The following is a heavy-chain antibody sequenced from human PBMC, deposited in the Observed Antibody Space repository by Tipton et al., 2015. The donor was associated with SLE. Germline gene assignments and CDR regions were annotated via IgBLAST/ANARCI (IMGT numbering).Heavy chain of an antibody. V-gene: IGHV4-39*01. Sequence: TLSLICTVSGGSISSSSYYWGWIRQPPGKGLEWIGSIYYSGSTYYNPSLKSRVTISVDTSKNQFSLKLSSVTAADTAVYYCARLSWIQLHFDYWGQGTLVTVSS. D-gene: IGHD5-18*01. J-gene: IGHJ4*02. CDR1: GGSISSSSYY. CDR3: ARLSWIQLHFDY. CDR2: IYYSGST.